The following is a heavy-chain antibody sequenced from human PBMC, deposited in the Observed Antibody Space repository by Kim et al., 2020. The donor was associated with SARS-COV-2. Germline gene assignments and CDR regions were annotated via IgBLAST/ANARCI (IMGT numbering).Heavy chain of an antibody. D-gene: IGHD2-2*01. CDR3: AKKVAAVYYFDY. Sequence: YYADSLKGRFTISRDNSKNTLYLQMNSLRAEDTAVYYCAKKVAAVYYFDYWGQGTLVTVSS. V-gene: IGHV3-23*01. J-gene: IGHJ4*02.